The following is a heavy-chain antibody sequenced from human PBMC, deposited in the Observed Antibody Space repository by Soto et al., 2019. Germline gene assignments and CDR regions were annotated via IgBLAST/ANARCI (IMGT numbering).Heavy chain of an antibody. Sequence: RLSCSASGFSFTNYAMHWVRQASVKGLEWVSSMSGSGGGTYYADSVKGRFTISRDNSKNTLFLQMNSLRAEDTALYYCAGAYCSGTTCYGLYGMDVWGQGTTVTVSS. J-gene: IGHJ6*02. D-gene: IGHD2-2*01. CDR3: AGAYCSGTTCYGLYGMDV. V-gene: IGHV3-23*01. CDR1: GFSFTNYA. CDR2: MSGSGGGT.